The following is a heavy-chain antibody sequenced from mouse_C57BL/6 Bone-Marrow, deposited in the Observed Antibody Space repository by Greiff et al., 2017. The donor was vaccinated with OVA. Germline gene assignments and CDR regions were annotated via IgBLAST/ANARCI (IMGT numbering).Heavy chain of an antibody. CDR1: GYSITSGYD. J-gene: IGHJ4*01. Sequence: EVQGVESGPGMVKPSQSLSLTCTVTGYSITSGYDWHWIRHFPGNKLEWMGYISYSGSTNYNPSLKSRISITHDTSKNHFFLKLNSVTTEDTATYYCASSSYVAMDYWGQGTSVTVSS. CDR3: ASSSYVAMDY. D-gene: IGHD1-1*01. CDR2: ISYSGST. V-gene: IGHV3-1*01.